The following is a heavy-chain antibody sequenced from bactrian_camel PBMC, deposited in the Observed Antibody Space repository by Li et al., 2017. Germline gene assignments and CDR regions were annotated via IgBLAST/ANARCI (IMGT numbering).Heavy chain of an antibody. D-gene: IGHD5*01. CDR1: GGRGCG. V-gene: IGHV3S40*01. J-gene: IGHJ4*01. CDR2: IYPGRPGT. CDR3: AAWACDDIGGSY. Sequence: VQLVESGGGSVQSGGSIRLSCVRSGGRGCGMSWYLQAPGKTREEVRLLSSIYPGRPGTCQDSVKGRCTISRDDATNTVYFQITSLKTDDTGNYICAAWACDDIGGSYWGRGTQVTVS.